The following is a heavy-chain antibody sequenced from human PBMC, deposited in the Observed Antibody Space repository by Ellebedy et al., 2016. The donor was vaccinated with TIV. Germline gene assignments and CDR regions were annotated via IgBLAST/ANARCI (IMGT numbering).Heavy chain of an antibody. Sequence: GGSLRLSXAASGFTFSSYSMNWVRQAPGKGLEWVSYISSSSSTIYYADSVKGRFTISRDNTKNSLYLQLKSLRAEDTAVYYCARDPYGDYFFDYWGQGTLVTVSS. V-gene: IGHV3-48*04. CDR3: ARDPYGDYFFDY. D-gene: IGHD4-17*01. CDR1: GFTFSSYS. J-gene: IGHJ4*02. CDR2: ISSSSSTI.